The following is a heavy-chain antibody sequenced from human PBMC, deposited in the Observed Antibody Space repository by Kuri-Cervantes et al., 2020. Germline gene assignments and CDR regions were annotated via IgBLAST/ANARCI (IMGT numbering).Heavy chain of an antibody. CDR2: INPSGGST. CDR1: GYTFTSYY. J-gene: IGHJ5*02. V-gene: IGHV1-46*01. D-gene: IGHD3-3*01. CDR3: ARAEYYDFFGGPGRANWFEP. Sequence: ASVKVSCKASGYTFTSYYMHWVRQAPGQGLEWMGIINPSGGSTSYAQKFQGRVTMTRDTSTSTVYMELSSLGSEDTAVYYCARAEYYDFFGGPGRANWFEPWGQGTLVTVSS.